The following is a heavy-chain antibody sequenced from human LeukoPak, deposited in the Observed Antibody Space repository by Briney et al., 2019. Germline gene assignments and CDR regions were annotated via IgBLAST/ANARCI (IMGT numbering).Heavy chain of an antibody. D-gene: IGHD3-22*01. CDR3: ARDSHKFDSSGYYPDAFDI. J-gene: IGHJ3*02. V-gene: IGHV3-48*03. CDR1: GRTFSSYE. CDR2: ISSSGSSI. Sequence: PGGSLRLSCAASGRTFSSYEMNWFRQAPGKGLEWVSYISSSGSSIYYADSVKGRFTISRDNAKKSLYLQMHSLRAEDTAVYYCARDSHKFDSSGYYPDAFDIWGQGTMVTVSS.